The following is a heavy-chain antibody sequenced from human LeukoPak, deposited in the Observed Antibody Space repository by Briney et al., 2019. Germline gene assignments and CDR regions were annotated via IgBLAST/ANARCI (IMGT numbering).Heavy chain of an antibody. J-gene: IGHJ6*04. D-gene: IGHD2-2*01. CDR3: ARLGYCSSTSCHGGYYYGMDV. Sequence: SETLSLTCAVYGGSFSDYYWSRIRQPPGKGLEWIGEINHSGSTNYNPSLKSRVTISVDTSKNQFSVKLSSVTAADTAVYYCARLGYCSSTSCHGGYYYGMDVWGKGTTVTVSS. CDR1: GGSFSDYY. V-gene: IGHV4-34*01. CDR2: INHSGST.